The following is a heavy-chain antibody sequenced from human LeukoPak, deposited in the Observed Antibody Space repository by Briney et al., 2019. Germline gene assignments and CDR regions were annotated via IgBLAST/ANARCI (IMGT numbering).Heavy chain of an antibody. CDR1: GGSISSYY. J-gene: IGHJ4*02. D-gene: IGHD3-22*01. CDR2: IYYSGST. V-gene: IGHV4-59*01. CDR3: ARDHDSSGYYYVYFDY. Sequence: SETLSLTCTVSGGSISSYYWSWIRQPPGKGLEWIGYIYYSGSTNYNPSLKSRVTISVDTSKNQFSLKLSSVTAADTAVYYCARDHDSSGYYYVYFDYWGQGTLVTVSS.